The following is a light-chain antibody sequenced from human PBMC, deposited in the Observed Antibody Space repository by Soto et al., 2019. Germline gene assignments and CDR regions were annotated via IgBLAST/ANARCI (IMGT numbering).Light chain of an antibody. V-gene: IGKV3-11*01. J-gene: IGKJ1*01. CDR3: QQRSNWPGA. CDR2: DAS. CDR1: QSVSSY. Sequence: EIVLTQSPATLSLSPGERATLSWRASQSVSSYLAWYQQKPGQAPRLLIYDASNSATGIPARFSGSGSGTDFTLTISSLEPEDFAVYYCQQRSNWPGAFGQGTKVEIK.